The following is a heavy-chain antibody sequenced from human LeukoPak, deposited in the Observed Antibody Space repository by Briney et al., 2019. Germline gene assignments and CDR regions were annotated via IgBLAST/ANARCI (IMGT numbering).Heavy chain of an antibody. V-gene: IGHV3-30*18. CDR2: ISNDGSKK. Sequence: GGSLRLSCAASGFSFSSYWMHWVRQAPGKGLDWVAVISNDGSKKYYADSVKGRFTISRDNSKNTLSLQVSSLRAEDTAVYYCAKDRYSYAFEYSDSWGQGTLVTVSS. D-gene: IGHD5-18*01. CDR1: GFSFSSYW. J-gene: IGHJ4*02. CDR3: AKDRYSYAFEYSDS.